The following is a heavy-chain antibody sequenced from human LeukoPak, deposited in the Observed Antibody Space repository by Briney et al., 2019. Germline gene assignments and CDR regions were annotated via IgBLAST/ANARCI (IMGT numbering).Heavy chain of an antibody. D-gene: IGHD2-21*02. Sequence: PGGSLRLSCAASGFTFNGYAMSWVRQAPGKGLEWVSAISGSGGSTYYADSVKGRFTISRDNSKNTLYLQMNSLRAEDTAVYYCAKYEDDSYCGGDCYFSFDYWGQGTLVTVSS. CDR3: AKYEDDSYCGGDCYFSFDY. J-gene: IGHJ4*02. CDR2: ISGSGGST. V-gene: IGHV3-23*01. CDR1: GFTFNGYA.